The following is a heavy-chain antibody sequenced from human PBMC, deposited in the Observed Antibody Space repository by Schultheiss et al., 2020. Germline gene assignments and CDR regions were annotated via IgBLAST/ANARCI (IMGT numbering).Heavy chain of an antibody. CDR2: IKSKTDGGTT. Sequence: GESLKISCAASGFTFSSYAMHWVRQAPGKGLEWVGRIKSKTDGGTTDYAAPVKGRFTISRDDSKNTLYLQMNSLKTEDTAVYYCTTDLYGSGSYHNPNFDYWGQGTRVTVYS. J-gene: IGHJ4*02. CDR1: GFTFSSYA. V-gene: IGHV3-15*01. CDR3: TTDLYGSGSYHNPNFDY. D-gene: IGHD3-10*01.